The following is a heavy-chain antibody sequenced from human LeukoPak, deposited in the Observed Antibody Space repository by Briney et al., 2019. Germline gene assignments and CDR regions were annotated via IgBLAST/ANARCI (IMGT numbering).Heavy chain of an antibody. D-gene: IGHD1-20*01. CDR3: ARYVVITGAFDI. CDR2: IYYSGST. J-gene: IGHJ3*02. V-gene: IGHV4-39*07. CDR1: GGSISSSSYY. Sequence: SETLSLTCTVSGGSISSSSYYWGWIRQPPGKGLEWIGSIYYSGSTYYNPSLKSRVTISVDTSKNQFSLKLSSVTAADTAVYYCARYVVITGAFDIWGQGTMVTVSS.